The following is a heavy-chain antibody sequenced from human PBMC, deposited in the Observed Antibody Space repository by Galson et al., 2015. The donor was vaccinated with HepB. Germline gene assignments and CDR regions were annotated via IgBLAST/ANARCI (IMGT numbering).Heavy chain of an antibody. CDR2: ISGNGDST. V-gene: IGHV3-23*01. D-gene: IGHD5-18*01. Sequence: SLRLSCAASGFAFDTHAMSWVRQAPGRGLEWITGISGNGDSTFYADSVKGRFTVSRDTSNNMWYLQMNNLGAESGGVYFCAKGYGLFDSWGQGILVTVSS. CDR1: GFAFDTHA. CDR3: AKGYGLFDS. J-gene: IGHJ5*01.